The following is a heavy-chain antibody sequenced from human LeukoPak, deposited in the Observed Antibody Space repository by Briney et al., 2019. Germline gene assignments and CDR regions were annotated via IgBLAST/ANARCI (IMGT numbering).Heavy chain of an antibody. Sequence: ASVKVSCKASGYTFTSYDINWVRQAPGQGLEWMGWMNPNSGNTRYAQKFQGRVTMTRNTSISTAYMELSSLRSEDTAVYYCARAIRGRIAARPYYFDYWGQGTLVTVSS. D-gene: IGHD6-6*01. J-gene: IGHJ4*02. CDR3: ARAIRGRIAARPYYFDY. CDR2: MNPNSGNT. V-gene: IGHV1-8*01. CDR1: GYTFTSYD.